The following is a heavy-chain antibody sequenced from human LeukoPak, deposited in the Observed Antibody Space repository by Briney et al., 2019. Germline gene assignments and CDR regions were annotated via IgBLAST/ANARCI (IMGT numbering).Heavy chain of an antibody. V-gene: IGHV3-64D*09. CDR3: VPRITGSLVDV. J-gene: IGHJ6*02. D-gene: IGHD1-20*01. CDR2: ISSNGGST. CDR1: GFTFSSYA. Sequence: PGGSLRLSCSASGFTFSSYAMHWVRQAPGKGLEYVSAISSNGGSTYYADSVKGRFTISRDNSKNTLYLQMSSLRAEDTAVYYCVPRITGSLVDVWGQGTTVTVSS.